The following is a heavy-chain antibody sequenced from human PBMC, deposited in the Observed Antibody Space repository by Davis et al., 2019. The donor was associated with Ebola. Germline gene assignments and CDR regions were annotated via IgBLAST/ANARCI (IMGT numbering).Heavy chain of an antibody. V-gene: IGHV4-39*07. Sequence: SETLSLTCTVSGGSISSSSYYWGWIRQPPGKGLEWIGCIYYSGSTYYNPSLKSRVTVSLDMAKNQFSLNLTSVTAADTAMYYCARSSPSHWCFDSWGQGTLVTVSS. D-gene: IGHD2-15*01. CDR3: ARSSPSHWCFDS. J-gene: IGHJ4*02. CDR1: GGSISSSSYY. CDR2: IYYSGST.